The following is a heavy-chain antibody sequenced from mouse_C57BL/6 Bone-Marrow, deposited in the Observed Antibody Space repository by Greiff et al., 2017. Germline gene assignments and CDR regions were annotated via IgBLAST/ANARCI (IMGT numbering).Heavy chain of an antibody. Sequence: EVQVVESGGGLVKPGGSLKLSCAASGFTFSSYAMSWVRQTPEKRLEWVATISDGGSYTYYPDNVKGRFTISRDNAKNNLYLQMSHLKSEDTAMYYCARDPGYRFFAYWGQGTLVTVSA. CDR1: GFTFSSYA. CDR3: ARDPGYRFFAY. D-gene: IGHD2-2*01. CDR2: ISDGGSYT. J-gene: IGHJ3*01. V-gene: IGHV5-4*01.